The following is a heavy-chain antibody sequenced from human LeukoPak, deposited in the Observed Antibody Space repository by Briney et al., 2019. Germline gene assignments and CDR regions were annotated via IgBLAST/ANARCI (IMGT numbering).Heavy chain of an antibody. Sequence: GRSLRLSCAASGFTFSSYAMHWVRQAPGKGLEWVAVISYDGSNKYYADSVKGRFTTSRDNSKNTLYLQMNSLRAEDTAVYYCARDHKLELLYYYYGMDVWGQGTTVAVSS. J-gene: IGHJ6*02. D-gene: IGHD1-7*01. CDR3: ARDHKLELLYYYYGMDV. V-gene: IGHV3-30-3*01. CDR2: ISYDGSNK. CDR1: GFTFSSYA.